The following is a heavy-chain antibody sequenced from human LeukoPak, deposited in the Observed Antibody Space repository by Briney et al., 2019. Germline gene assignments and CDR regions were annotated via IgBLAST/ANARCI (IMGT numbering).Heavy chain of an antibody. Sequence: PGGSLRLSCAASGFTFSSYWMSWVRQAPGKGLEWVATIKQDGSEKYYVDSVEGRFIISRDNAGNSLHLQMNSLRAEDTAVYYCARSAGYYYYYMDVWGKGTTVTVSS. CDR2: IKQDGSEK. V-gene: IGHV3-7*01. CDR3: ARSAGYYYYYMDV. CDR1: GFTFSSYW. J-gene: IGHJ6*03. D-gene: IGHD6-19*01.